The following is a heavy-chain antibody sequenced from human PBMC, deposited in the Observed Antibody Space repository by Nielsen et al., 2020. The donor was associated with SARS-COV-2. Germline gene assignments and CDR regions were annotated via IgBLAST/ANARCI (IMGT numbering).Heavy chain of an antibody. J-gene: IGHJ3*02. CDR1: GGSISSGGYY. CDR2: IYYSGST. V-gene: IGHV4-31*03. Sequence: SETLSLTCTVSGGSISSGGYYWSWIRQHPGKGLEWIGYIYYSGSTYYNPSLKSRVTISVDTSKNQFSLKLNSVTAADTAVYYCARSIAARPGPPDAFDIWGQGTMVTVSS. CDR3: ARSIAARPGPPDAFDI. D-gene: IGHD6-6*01.